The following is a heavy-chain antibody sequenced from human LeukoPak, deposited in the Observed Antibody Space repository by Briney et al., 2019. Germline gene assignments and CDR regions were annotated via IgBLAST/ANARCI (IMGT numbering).Heavy chain of an antibody. V-gene: IGHV3-7*01. CDR3: ASCQFLTGYYTFDY. D-gene: IGHD3-9*01. CDR2: IKQDGSEK. CDR1: GFTFSSYW. Sequence: GGSLRLSCADSGFTFSSYWMSWVRQAPGKGLEWVANIKQDGSEKYYVDSVKGRFTISRDNAKNSLYLQMNSLRAEDTAVYYCASCQFLTGYYTFDYWGQGTLVTVSS. J-gene: IGHJ4*02.